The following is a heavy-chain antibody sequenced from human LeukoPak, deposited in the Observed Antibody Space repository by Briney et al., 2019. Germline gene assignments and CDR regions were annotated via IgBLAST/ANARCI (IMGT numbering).Heavy chain of an antibody. V-gene: IGHV3-21*01. D-gene: IGHD3-3*01. CDR1: GFTFSSYP. J-gene: IGHJ4*02. CDR2: ISTSNSYI. CDR3: ARDLPGITIFGAFEY. Sequence: GGSLRLSCAASGFTFSSYPMNWVRQAPGKGLEWVSSISTSNSYIYYADSVKGRFTISRDNSKNTLYLQMNSLRAEDTAVYYCARDLPGITIFGAFEYWGQGTLVTVSS.